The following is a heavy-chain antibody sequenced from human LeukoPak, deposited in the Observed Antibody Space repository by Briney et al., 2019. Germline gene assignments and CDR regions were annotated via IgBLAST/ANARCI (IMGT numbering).Heavy chain of an antibody. Sequence: SETLSLTCTVSGGSISSSSYYWGWIRQPPGKGLEWIGSTYYSGSTYYNPSLKSRVTISVDTSKNQFSLKLSSVTAADTAVYYRATQFHYYYGSGSYPDYWGQGTLVTVSS. D-gene: IGHD3-10*01. V-gene: IGHV4-39*07. CDR3: ATQFHYYYGSGSYPDY. CDR1: GGSISSSSYY. J-gene: IGHJ4*02. CDR2: TYYSGST.